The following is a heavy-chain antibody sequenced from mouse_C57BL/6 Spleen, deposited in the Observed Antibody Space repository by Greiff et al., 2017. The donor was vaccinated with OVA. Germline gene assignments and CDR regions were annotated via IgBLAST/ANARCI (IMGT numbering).Heavy chain of an antibody. CDR2: INYDGSST. Sequence: EVMLVESEGGLVQPGSSMKLSCTASGFTFSNYYMAWVRQVPEKGLEWVANINYDGSSTYYLDSLKSRFIISRDNAKNILYLQMSSLKSEDTATYYCARVRTGTFFDYWGQGTTLTVSS. D-gene: IGHD4-1*01. J-gene: IGHJ2*01. CDR3: ARVRTGTFFDY. CDR1: GFTFSNYY. V-gene: IGHV5-16*01.